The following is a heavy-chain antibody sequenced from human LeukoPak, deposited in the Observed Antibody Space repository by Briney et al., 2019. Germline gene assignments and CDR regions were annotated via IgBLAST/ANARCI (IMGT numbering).Heavy chain of an antibody. CDR3: ARDQGTTVTSYAFDL. CDR1: GGSISSYY. V-gene: IGHV3-7*01. CDR2: IKQDGSEK. J-gene: IGHJ3*01. D-gene: IGHD4-17*01. Sequence: ETLSLTCTVSGGSISSYYWSWIRQPPGKGLEWVAHIKQDGSEKYYVDSVKGRFTISRDNAKNSLYLQMNSLRAEDTAVYFCARDQGTTVTSYAFDLWGQGTMVTVSS.